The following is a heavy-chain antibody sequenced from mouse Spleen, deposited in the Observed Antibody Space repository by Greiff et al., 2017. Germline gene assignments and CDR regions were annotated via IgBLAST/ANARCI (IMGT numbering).Heavy chain of an antibody. V-gene: IGHV5-6-2*01. CDR1: GFTFSSYA. Sequence: EVQGVESGGGLVKPGGSLKLSCAASGFTFSSYAMSWVRQTPEKRLEWVAAINSNGGSTYYPDTVKDRFTISRDNAKNTLYLQMSSLRSEDTALYYCARASNWYFDYWGQGTTLTVSS. CDR2: INSNGGST. D-gene: IGHD4-1*01. J-gene: IGHJ2*01. CDR3: ARASNWYFDY.